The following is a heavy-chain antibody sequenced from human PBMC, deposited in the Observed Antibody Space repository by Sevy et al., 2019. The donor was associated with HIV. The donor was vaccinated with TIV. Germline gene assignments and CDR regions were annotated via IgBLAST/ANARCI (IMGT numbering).Heavy chain of an antibody. CDR1: GFTFSSYD. CDR3: ARGRYYYDSSGYGLDL. CDR2: IGTAGDT. J-gene: IGHJ2*01. V-gene: IGHV3-13*01. Sequence: GGSLRLSCAASGFTFSSYDMHWVRQATGKGLEWVSAIGTAGDTYYPGSVKGRFTISRENAKNSLYLQRNSLRAGDTAVYYCARGRYYYDSSGYGLDLWGRGTLVTVSS. D-gene: IGHD3-22*01.